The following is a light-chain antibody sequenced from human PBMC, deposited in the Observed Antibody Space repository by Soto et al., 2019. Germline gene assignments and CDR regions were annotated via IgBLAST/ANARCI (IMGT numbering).Light chain of an antibody. Sequence: DIQMTQSPSSVSASVGDSVTITFRASQGVSDWVAWYQQKPGEAPKRLIYGSSSLLSGVPSRFSGSGSGTDFTLTMSRLDPEDCAVYYCQQYGSSPSFGQGTKV. CDR1: QGVSDW. J-gene: IGKJ1*01. CDR2: GSS. CDR3: QQYGSSPS. V-gene: IGKV1-12*01.